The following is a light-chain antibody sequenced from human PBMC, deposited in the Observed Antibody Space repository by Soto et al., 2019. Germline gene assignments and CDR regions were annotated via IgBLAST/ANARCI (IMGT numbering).Light chain of an antibody. Sequence: DVVMTQSPLSLPVTPGEPASISCRSSQSLLHSIGYNYLAWFLQKAGQSPQLLIYLASSRASGVPDRFSGSGSGTDFTLEISSVEAEDVGIYYCMQLLHPPLTFGGGTKVEIK. CDR2: LAS. J-gene: IGKJ4*01. CDR3: MQLLHPPLT. V-gene: IGKV2-28*01. CDR1: QSLLHSIGYNY.